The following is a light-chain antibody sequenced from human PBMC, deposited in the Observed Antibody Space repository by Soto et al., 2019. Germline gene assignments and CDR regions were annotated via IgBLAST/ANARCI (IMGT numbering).Light chain of an antibody. Sequence: SVLTQPRSVSGSPGQSVTISCTGTSSDVGGYNYVSWYQQHPGKAPKLMIYDVSKRPSGVPDRFSGSKSGNTASLTVSGLQAEDEADYYCSSYAGSNTPYVFGTGTKVTV. V-gene: IGLV2-11*01. CDR3: SSYAGSNTPYV. J-gene: IGLJ1*01. CDR1: SSDVGGYNY. CDR2: DVS.